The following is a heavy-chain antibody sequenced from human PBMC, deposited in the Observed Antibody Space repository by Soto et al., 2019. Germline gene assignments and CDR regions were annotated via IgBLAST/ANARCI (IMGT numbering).Heavy chain of an antibody. V-gene: IGHV1-2*02. CDR2: MNVNTGGT. CDR1: GYNFTDSY. Sequence: DSVKISCKASGYNFTDSYLHWVRQAPGQRLEGMGWMNVNTGGTNSPQKFQDRVTMTRDTSINTAFMQLTGLTSDDTAVYFCARKCGDRCTEDTYGLGLCGQGTIVTVS. CDR3: ARKCGDRCTEDTYGLGL. J-gene: IGHJ3*01. D-gene: IGHD2-21*01.